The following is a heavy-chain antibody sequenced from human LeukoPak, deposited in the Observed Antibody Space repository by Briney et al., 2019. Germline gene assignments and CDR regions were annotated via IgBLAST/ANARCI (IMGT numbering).Heavy chain of an antibody. CDR3: ARDPTYLTGFDY. CDR1: GFTFSSYA. CDR2: ISYDGSNK. D-gene: IGHD3-9*01. V-gene: IGHV3-30*04. Sequence: GGSLRLSCAASGFTFSSYAMHWVRQAPGKGLEWVAVISYDGSNKYYADSVKGRFTISRDNSKNTPYLQMNSLRAEDTAVYYCARDPTYLTGFDYWGQGTLVTVSS. J-gene: IGHJ4*02.